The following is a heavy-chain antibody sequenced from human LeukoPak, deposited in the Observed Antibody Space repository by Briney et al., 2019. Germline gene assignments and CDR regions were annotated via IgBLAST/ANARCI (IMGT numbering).Heavy chain of an antibody. CDR3: AKDAMVRGVTPYYMDV. CDR2: ISYDGSNE. D-gene: IGHD3-10*01. V-gene: IGHV3-30*02. CDR1: GFTFSIYG. J-gene: IGHJ6*03. Sequence: PGGSLRLSCAASGFTFSIYGMHWVRQAPGKGLEWVAFISYDGSNEYYGDSVKGRFTISRDNSKNTLYLQMNSLRAEDTAVYYCAKDAMVRGVTPYYMDVWGKGTTVTISS.